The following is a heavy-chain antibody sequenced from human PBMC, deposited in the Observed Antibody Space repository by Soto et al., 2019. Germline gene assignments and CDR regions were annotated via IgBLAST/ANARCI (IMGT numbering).Heavy chain of an antibody. D-gene: IGHD4-17*01. CDR2: INPNSGGT. CDR1: GYTFTGYY. V-gene: IGHV1-2*04. Sequence: ASVKVSCKASGYTFTGYYMHWVRQAPGQGLEWMGRINPNSGGTNYAQKLQGWVTMTRDTSISTAYMELSSLRSDDTAVYYCARGGVPDYGDYTDGFDYWGQGTLVTVSS. J-gene: IGHJ4*02. CDR3: ARGGVPDYGDYTDGFDY.